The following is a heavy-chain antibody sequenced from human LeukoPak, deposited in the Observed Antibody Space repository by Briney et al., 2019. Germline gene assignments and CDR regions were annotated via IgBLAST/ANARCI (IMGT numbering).Heavy chain of an antibody. CDR2: ISWNSGSI. CDR3: ARGSMAYAYAFDI. CDR1: GFTFDDYA. D-gene: IGHD2/OR15-2a*01. Sequence: GGSLRLSCAASGFTFDDYAMHWVRQAPGKGLEWVSGISWNSGSIGYADSVKGRFTISRDNAKNSLYLQMNSLRAEDTAVYYCARGSMAYAYAFDIWGQGTMVTVSS. J-gene: IGHJ3*02. V-gene: IGHV3-9*01.